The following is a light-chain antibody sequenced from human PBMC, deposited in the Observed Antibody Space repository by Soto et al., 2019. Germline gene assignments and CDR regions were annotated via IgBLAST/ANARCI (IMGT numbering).Light chain of an antibody. CDR3: QQLNSYPPT. J-gene: IGKJ2*01. V-gene: IGKV1-9*01. Sequence: IQLTQSPSSLSASVGDRVTITCRASQGISSYLAWYQQKPGKAPKFLIYAASTLQRGVPSRFSGSGSGTDFTLTISSLQHEDFATYFCQQLNSYPPTCGQGTELEIK. CDR2: AAS. CDR1: QGISSY.